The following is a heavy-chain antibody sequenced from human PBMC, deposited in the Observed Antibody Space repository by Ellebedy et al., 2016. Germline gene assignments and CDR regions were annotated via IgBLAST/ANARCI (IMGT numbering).Heavy chain of an antibody. V-gene: IGHV1-18*01. CDR1: GYTFASYG. CDR3: ERDRYNDFWSGYYPDSYYYGMDV. J-gene: IGHJ6*02. D-gene: IGHD3-3*01. CDR2: ISAYNDNT. Sequence: ASVKVSCKASGYTFASYGISWVRQAPGQGLEWMGWISAYNDNTNYAEKFQGRVTMTTDTSTSTGYMELRSLRSDDTAVYYCERDRYNDFWSGYYPDSYYYGMDVWGQGTTVTVSS.